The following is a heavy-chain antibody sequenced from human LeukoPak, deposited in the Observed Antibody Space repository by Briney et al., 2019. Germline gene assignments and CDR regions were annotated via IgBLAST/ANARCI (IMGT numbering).Heavy chain of an antibody. Sequence: KPSETLSLTCTVSGVSISSSSYYWGWIRQPPGKGLEWIGSIYYSGSAYYNPSLKSRVTISVDTSKNQFSLKLSSVTAADTAVYYCARHSYFDYWGQGTLVTVSS. CDR2: IYYSGSA. CDR3: ARHSYFDY. CDR1: GVSISSSSYY. V-gene: IGHV4-39*01. J-gene: IGHJ4*02.